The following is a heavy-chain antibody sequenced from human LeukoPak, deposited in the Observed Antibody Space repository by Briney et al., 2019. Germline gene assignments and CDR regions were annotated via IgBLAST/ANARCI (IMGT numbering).Heavy chain of an antibody. CDR1: GYTFTDYY. D-gene: IGHD2-2*01. CDR2: VDPEDGET. CDR3: ATVPAQSHDY. Sequence: ASAKVSCKVSGYTFTDYYMHWVQHAPGKGLEWMGLVDPEDGETIYAEKFQGRDTITADTSTDTAYMELSSLRSEDTAVYYCATVPAQSHDYWGQGTLVTVSS. J-gene: IGHJ4*02. V-gene: IGHV1-69-2*01.